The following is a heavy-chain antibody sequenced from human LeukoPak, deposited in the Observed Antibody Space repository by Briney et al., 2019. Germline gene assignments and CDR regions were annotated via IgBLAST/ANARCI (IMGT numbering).Heavy chain of an antibody. CDR1: GFTFSDYY. D-gene: IGHD4-17*01. CDR3: ARDGAQTQYGDLIDY. V-gene: IGHV3-11*04. CDR2: ISSSGSTI. J-gene: IGHJ4*02. Sequence: GGSLRLSCAASGFTFSDYYMSWIRQAPGKGLEWVAYISSSGSTIYYADSVKGRFTISRDNAKNSLYLQMNSLRAEDTAVYYYARDGAQTQYGDLIDYWGQGTLVTVSS.